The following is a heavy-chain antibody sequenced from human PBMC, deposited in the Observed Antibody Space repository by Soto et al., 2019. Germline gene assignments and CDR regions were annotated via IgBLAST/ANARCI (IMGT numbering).Heavy chain of an antibody. CDR3: ARHISSFRYYYYAMGI. V-gene: IGHV5-51*01. CDR2: IYPGDSDT. D-gene: IGHD2-2*01. J-gene: IGHJ6*01. Sequence: SQKISWKGSGYKFTDYWIGCVRQMQGKGLEWMGIIYPGDSDTRYSPSFQGHVTITVDKSTSTAYLQWNTLKASDTAMYYCARHISSFRYYYYAMGIWGQATTVSVSS. CDR1: GYKFTDYW.